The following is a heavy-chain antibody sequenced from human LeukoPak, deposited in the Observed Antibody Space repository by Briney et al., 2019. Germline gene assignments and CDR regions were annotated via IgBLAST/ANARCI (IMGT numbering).Heavy chain of an antibody. CDR2: INHSGST. V-gene: IGHV4-34*01. J-gene: IGHJ3*02. CDR3: ARYPIAAAGTTI. Sequence: SETLSLTCAVYGGSFSGYYWSWIRQPPGKGLEWIGEINHSGSTNYNPSLKSRVTISVDTSKNQFSLKLGSVTAADTAVYYCARYPIAAAGTTIWGQGTMVTVSS. D-gene: IGHD6-13*01. CDR1: GGSFSGYY.